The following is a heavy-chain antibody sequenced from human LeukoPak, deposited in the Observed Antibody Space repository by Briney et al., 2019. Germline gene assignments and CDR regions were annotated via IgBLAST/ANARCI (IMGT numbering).Heavy chain of an antibody. Sequence: GASVKVSCKASGYTFTSYYMHWVRQPPGQGLEWMGIINPSGGSTSYAQKFQGRVTMTRDTSTSTVYMELSSLRSEDTAVYYCARGGNRDGYNFGAFDIWGQGTMVTDSS. CDR1: GYTFTSYY. CDR3: ARGGNRDGYNFGAFDI. J-gene: IGHJ3*02. CDR2: INPSGGST. V-gene: IGHV1-46*01. D-gene: IGHD5-24*01.